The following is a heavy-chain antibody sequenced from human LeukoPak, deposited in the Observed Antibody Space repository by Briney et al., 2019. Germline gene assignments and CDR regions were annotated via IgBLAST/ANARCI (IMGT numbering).Heavy chain of an antibody. Sequence: SETLSLTCTVSGGSISSSSYYWGWIRQPPGKGLEWIGSIYYSGSTYYNPSLKSRVTISVDTSKNQFSLKLSSVTAADTAVYYCAGTTALDYWGQGTLVTVSS. D-gene: IGHD4-11*01. CDR1: GGSISSSSYY. J-gene: IGHJ4*02. V-gene: IGHV4-39*07. CDR3: AGTTALDY. CDR2: IYYSGST.